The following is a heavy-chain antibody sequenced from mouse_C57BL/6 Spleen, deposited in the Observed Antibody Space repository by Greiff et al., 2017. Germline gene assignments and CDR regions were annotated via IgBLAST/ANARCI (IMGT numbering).Heavy chain of an antibody. V-gene: IGHV5-9-1*02. Sequence: DVHLVESGAGLVKPGGSLKLSCAASGFTFSSYAMSWVRQTPEKRLEWVAYISSGGDYIYYADTVKGRFTISRDNARNTLYLQMSSLKSEDTAMYYCTRDPYGQRFAYWGQGTLVTVSA. CDR1: GFTFSSYA. CDR3: TRDPYGQRFAY. CDR2: ISSGGDYI. J-gene: IGHJ3*01. D-gene: IGHD1-1*02.